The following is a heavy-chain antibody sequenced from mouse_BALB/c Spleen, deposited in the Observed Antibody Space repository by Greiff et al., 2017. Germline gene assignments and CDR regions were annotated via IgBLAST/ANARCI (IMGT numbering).Heavy chain of an antibody. J-gene: IGHJ2*01. CDR1: GYTFTSYV. Sequence: VQLKQSGPELVKPGASVKMSCKASGYTFTSYVMHWVKQKPGQGLEWIGYINPYNDGTKYNEKFKGKATLTSDKSSSTAYMELSSLTSGDSAVYYCATTTVVGSFDYWGQGTTLTVSS. V-gene: IGHV1-14*01. CDR2: INPYNDGT. CDR3: ATTTVVGSFDY. D-gene: IGHD1-1*01.